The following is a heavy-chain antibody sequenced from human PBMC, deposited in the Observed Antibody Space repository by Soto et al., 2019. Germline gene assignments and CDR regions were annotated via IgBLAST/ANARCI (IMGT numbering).Heavy chain of an antibody. J-gene: IGHJ4*02. CDR1: GGTFSSYA. CDR2: IIPIFGTA. D-gene: IGHD4-17*01. CDR3: AREVRLRWPPPASCYFDY. Sequence: ASVKVSCKASGGTFSSYAISWVRQAPGQGLEWMGGIIPIFGTANYAQKFQGRVTITADESTSTAYMELSSLRSEDTAVYYCAREVRLRWPPPASCYFDYWGQGTLVTVSS. V-gene: IGHV1-69*13.